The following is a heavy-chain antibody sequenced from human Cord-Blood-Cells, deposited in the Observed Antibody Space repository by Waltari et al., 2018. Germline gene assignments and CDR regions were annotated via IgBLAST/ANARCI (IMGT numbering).Heavy chain of an antibody. J-gene: IGHJ5*02. CDR2: INHSGST. Sequence: QVQLQQWGAGLLKPSETLSLTCAVYGGSFSGYYWSWIRQPPGKGLEWIGEINHSGSTNYTPSLKVRVTISVDSSKNQFSLKLGSVTAADTAVYYCAGRRGIVVVVAASNWFDPWGQGTLVTVSS. V-gene: IGHV4-34*01. CDR1: GGSFSGYY. CDR3: AGRRGIVVVVAASNWFDP. D-gene: IGHD2-15*01.